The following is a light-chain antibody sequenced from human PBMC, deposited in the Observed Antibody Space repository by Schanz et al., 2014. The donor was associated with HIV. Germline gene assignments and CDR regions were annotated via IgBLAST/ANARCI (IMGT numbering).Light chain of an antibody. CDR3: QSYDSSLSGYV. V-gene: IGLV2-23*02. CDR2: DVS. J-gene: IGLJ1*01. Sequence: QSVLTQPASVSGSPGQSITISCTGTSTDVGTYNLVSWYQQHPGKAPKLMIYDVSKRPSGVSSRFSGSKSGNTASLTISGLQAEDEADYYCQSYDSSLSGYVFGTGTKLTVL. CDR1: STDVGTYNL.